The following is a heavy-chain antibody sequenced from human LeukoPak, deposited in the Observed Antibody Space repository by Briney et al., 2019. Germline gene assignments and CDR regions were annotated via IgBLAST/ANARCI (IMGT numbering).Heavy chain of an antibody. CDR1: GFTFSSYG. J-gene: IGHJ4*02. D-gene: IGHD4-17*01. CDR3: ATADLYGDYVGY. CDR2: ISYDGSNK. V-gene: IGHV3-30*03. Sequence: GGSLRLSCAASGFTFSSYGMHWVRQAPGKGLEWLAVISYDGSNKYYADSVKGRFTISRDNSKNTLYLQMNSLRAEDTAVYYCATADLYGDYVGYWGQGTLVTVSS.